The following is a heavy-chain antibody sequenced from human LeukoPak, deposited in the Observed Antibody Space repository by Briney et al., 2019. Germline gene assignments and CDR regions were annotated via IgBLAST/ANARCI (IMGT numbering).Heavy chain of an antibody. J-gene: IGHJ4*02. CDR3: AGDGDGSSTNYFDY. Sequence: SGTLSLTCAVSGGSISSSNWWSWVRQPPGKGLEWIGEIYHSGSTNYNPSLKSRVTISVDKSKNQFSLKLSSVTAADTAVYCCAGDGDGSSTNYFDYWGQGTLVTVSS. CDR2: IYHSGST. V-gene: IGHV4-4*01. CDR1: GGSISSSNW. D-gene: IGHD1-26*01.